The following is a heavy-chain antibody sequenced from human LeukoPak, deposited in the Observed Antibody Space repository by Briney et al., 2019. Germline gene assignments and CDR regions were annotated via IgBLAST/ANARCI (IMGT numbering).Heavy chain of an antibody. V-gene: IGHV5-51*01. CDR3: ARRRADYDSSSDWFDP. J-gene: IGHJ5*02. Sequence: GESLKISCKGSGYSFTSYWIGWVRQMPGKGLEWMGIIYPGDSDTRYSPSFQGQVTISADKSISTAYLQWSSLKASDTAMYYCARRRADYDSSSDWFDPWGQGTLVTVPS. D-gene: IGHD3-22*01. CDR2: IYPGDSDT. CDR1: GYSFTSYW.